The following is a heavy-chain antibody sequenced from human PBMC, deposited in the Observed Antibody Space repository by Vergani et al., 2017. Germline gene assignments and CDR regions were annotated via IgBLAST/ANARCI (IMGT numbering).Heavy chain of an antibody. CDR2: IIPILGIA. J-gene: IGHJ4*02. V-gene: IGHV1-69*04. Sequence: QVQLVQSGAEVKKPGSSVKVSCKASGGTFSSYAISWVRQAPGQGLEWMGRIIPILGIANYAQKFQGRVTITADKSTSTAYMELSSLRSEDTAVYYCARGGYSYGTEGYWGQGTLVTVSS. CDR1: GGTFSSYA. D-gene: IGHD5-18*01. CDR3: ARGGYSYGTEGY.